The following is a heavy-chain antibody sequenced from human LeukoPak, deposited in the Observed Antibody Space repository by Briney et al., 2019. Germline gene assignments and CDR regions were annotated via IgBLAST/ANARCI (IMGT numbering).Heavy chain of an antibody. V-gene: IGHV4-39*01. CDR3: ASYLNSGGYPDAFDI. J-gene: IGHJ3*02. Sequence: SETLSLTCTVSGGSISSSSYYWGWIRQPPGKGLEWIGSIYYSGSTYYNPSLKSRVTISVDTSKNQFSLKLSSVTAADTAVYYCASYLNSGGYPDAFDIWGQGTMVTVSS. D-gene: IGHD1-26*01. CDR1: GGSISSSSYY. CDR2: IYYSGST.